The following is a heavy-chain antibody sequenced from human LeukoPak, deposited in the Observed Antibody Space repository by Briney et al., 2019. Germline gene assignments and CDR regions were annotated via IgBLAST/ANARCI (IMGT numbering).Heavy chain of an antibody. CDR3: ARELCSSTSCSTTDY. D-gene: IGHD2-2*01. CDR2: INPNSGGT. Sequence: ASVKVSCKASGYTFTGYYMHWVRQAPEQGLEWMGWINPNSGGTNYAQKFQGRVTMTRDTSISTAYMELSRLRSDDTAVYYCARELCSSTSCSTTDYWGQGTLVTVSS. J-gene: IGHJ4*02. V-gene: IGHV1-2*02. CDR1: GYTFTGYY.